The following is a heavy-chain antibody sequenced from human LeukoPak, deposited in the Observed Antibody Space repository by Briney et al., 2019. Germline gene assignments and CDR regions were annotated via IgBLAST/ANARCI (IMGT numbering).Heavy chain of an antibody. CDR2: IYYSGST. J-gene: IGHJ5*02. Sequence: SETLSLTCTVSGGSISSYYWSWIRQPPGKGLEWIGYIYYSGSTNYNPSLKSRVTISVDTSKNQCSLKLSSVTAADTAVYYCARMVRGYTDWFDPWGQGTLVTVSS. CDR3: ARMVRGYTDWFDP. D-gene: IGHD3-10*01. V-gene: IGHV4-59*01. CDR1: GGSISSYY.